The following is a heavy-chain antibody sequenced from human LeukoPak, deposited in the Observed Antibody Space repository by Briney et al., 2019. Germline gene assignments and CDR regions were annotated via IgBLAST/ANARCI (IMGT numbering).Heavy chain of an antibody. CDR3: ARDPVGTTVTSGFDY. CDR2: INPNSGGT. V-gene: IGHV1-2*06. D-gene: IGHD4-17*01. J-gene: IGHJ4*02. CDR1: GGTFSSYA. Sequence: ASVKVSCKASGGTFSSYAISWVRQAPGLGLEWMGRINPNSGGTNYAQKFQGRVTMTRDTSISTAYMELSRLRSDDTAVYYCARDPVGTTVTSGFDYWGQGTLDTVSS.